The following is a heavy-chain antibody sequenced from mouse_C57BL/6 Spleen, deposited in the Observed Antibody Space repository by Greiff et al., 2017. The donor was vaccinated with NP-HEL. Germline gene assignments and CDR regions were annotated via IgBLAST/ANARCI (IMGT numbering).Heavy chain of an antibody. V-gene: IGHV14-1*01. D-gene: IGHD3-1*01. CDR3: TTSGSSGYFEV. CDR1: GFNIKDYY. CDR2: IDPEDGDT. J-gene: IGHJ1*03. Sequence: EVQLQESGAELVRPGASVKLSCTASGFNIKDYYMHWVKQRPEQGLEWIGRIDPEDGDTEYAPKFQGKATMTADTSSHTAYLQLSSLTSEDTAVYYCTTSGSSGYFEVWGTGTTVTVSS.